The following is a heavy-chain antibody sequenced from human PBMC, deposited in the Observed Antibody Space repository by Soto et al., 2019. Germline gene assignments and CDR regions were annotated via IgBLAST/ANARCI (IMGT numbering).Heavy chain of an antibody. J-gene: IGHJ4*02. CDR1: GYTLTELS. CDR3: ATLSSRGYSFDY. Sequence: ASVKVSCKVSGYTLTELSMHWVRQAPGKGLEWMGGFDPEDGETIYAQKFQGRVTMTEDTSTDTAYLELSSLRSEDTAVYYCATLSSRGYSFDYWGQGTLVTVSS. V-gene: IGHV1-24*01. D-gene: IGHD6-13*01. CDR2: FDPEDGET.